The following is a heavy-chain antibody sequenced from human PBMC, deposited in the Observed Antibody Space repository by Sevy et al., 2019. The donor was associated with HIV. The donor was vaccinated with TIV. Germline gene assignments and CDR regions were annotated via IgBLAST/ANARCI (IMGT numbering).Heavy chain of an antibody. CDR2: FIPISGTA. D-gene: IGHD3-9*01. V-gene: IGHV1-69*13. CDR1: GGTVSSYA. J-gene: IGHJ4*02. Sequence: ASVKVSCKASGGTVSSYAISWVRQAPGQGLEWMGRFIPISGTANYAQKFQGRVTITADESTSTVYMDLSRLKSEDSAVYYCASEPHYDILTGYYTLDYWDQGTLVTVSS. CDR3: ASEPHYDILTGYYTLDY.